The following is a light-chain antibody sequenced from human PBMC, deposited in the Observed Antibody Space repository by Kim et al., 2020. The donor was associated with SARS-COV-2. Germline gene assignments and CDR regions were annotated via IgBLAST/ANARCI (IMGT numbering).Light chain of an antibody. CDR1: QNIDTW. V-gene: IGKV1-5*01. CDR2: TAS. Sequence: DIQMTQSPSTLSASVGDTVSITCRASQNIDTWLAWYQKKPGKAPRLLIHTASSLESGVPPRFSGSGSGTEFTLTISSLQPDDCATYYCQHYDSYSVWTFGQGTKVDIK. J-gene: IGKJ1*01. CDR3: QHYDSYSVWT.